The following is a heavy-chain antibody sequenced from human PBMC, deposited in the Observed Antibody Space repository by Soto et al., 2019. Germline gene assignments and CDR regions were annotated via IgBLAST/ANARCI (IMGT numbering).Heavy chain of an antibody. J-gene: IGHJ4*02. CDR1: GFTFSSYA. Sequence: EVQLLESGGGLVQPGGSLRLSCAASGFTFSSYAMSWVRQAPGKGLVWVSAISGSGGSTYYADSVKGRFTISRDNSKNTLYLQMNSLRAEDTAVYYCAKGADIVVVVAATLFDYWGQGTLVTVSS. CDR2: ISGSGGST. D-gene: IGHD2-15*01. V-gene: IGHV3-23*01. CDR3: AKGADIVVVVAATLFDY.